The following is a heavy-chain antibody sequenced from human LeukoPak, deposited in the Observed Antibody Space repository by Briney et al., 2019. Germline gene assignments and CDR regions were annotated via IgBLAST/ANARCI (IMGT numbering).Heavy chain of an antibody. CDR3: AREGGRGSFFDY. J-gene: IGHJ4*02. CDR1: GFTFSSYE. D-gene: IGHD3-10*01. CDR2: ISSSGRTI. Sequence: GGSLRLSCAASGFTFSSYEMNWVRQAPGKGLEWASYISSSGRTIYYADSVKGRFTISRDNPNNSLYLQMNSRRAEDTAVYYCAREGGRGSFFDYWGQGTLVTVSS. V-gene: IGHV3-48*03.